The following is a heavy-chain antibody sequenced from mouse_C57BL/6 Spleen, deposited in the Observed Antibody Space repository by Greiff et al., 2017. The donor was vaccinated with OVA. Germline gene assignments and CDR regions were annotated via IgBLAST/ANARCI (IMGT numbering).Heavy chain of an antibody. Sequence: QVQLQQPGAELVKPGASVKMSCKASGYTFTSYWITWVKQRPGQGLEWIGDIYPGSGSTNYNEKFKSKATLTVDTSSSTAYMQLSSLTSEDSAVYYCARKDYSNVYYYAMDYWGQGTSVTVSS. V-gene: IGHV1-55*01. D-gene: IGHD2-5*01. J-gene: IGHJ4*01. CDR1: GYTFTSYW. CDR2: IYPGSGST. CDR3: ARKDYSNVYYYAMDY.